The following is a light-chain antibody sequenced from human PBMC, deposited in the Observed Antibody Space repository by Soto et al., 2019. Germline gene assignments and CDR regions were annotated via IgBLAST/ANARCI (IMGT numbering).Light chain of an antibody. CDR3: KQYGSSTWT. Sequence: EIVLTHSPGTLSLSPGERATLSCRASQSVSSSYLAWYQQKPDQAPRLLIYGASSMATGIPDRSSGSGSGTDFTLTISRLEHEDFAVYYCKQYGSSTWTFGHGTKVELK. V-gene: IGKV3-20*01. J-gene: IGKJ1*01. CDR1: QSVSSSY. CDR2: GAS.